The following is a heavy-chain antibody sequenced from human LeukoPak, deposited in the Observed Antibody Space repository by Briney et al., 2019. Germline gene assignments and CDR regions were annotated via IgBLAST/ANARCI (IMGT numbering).Heavy chain of an antibody. CDR2: IYHSGST. J-gene: IGHJ3*02. CDR1: GYSISSGYY. Sequence: SETLSLTCTVSGYSISSGYYWGWIRQPPGKGLEWIGSIYHSGSTYYNPSLKSRVTISVDTSKNQFSLKLCSVTAADTAVYYCARESTVTTGGAFDIWGQGTMVTVSS. CDR3: ARESTVTTGGAFDI. V-gene: IGHV4-38-2*02. D-gene: IGHD4-17*01.